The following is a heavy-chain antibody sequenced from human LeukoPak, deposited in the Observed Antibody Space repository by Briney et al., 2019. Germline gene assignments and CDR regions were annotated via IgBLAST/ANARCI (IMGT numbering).Heavy chain of an antibody. D-gene: IGHD4-23*01. CDR1: GHTFTTYG. CDR2: ISGYNGNT. J-gene: IGHJ4*02. CDR3: ARNLYGGNSWDVFDY. Sequence: ASVKVSCKASGHTFTTYGISWVRQAPGQGLAWMGWISGYNGNTDYAQKFQGRVTMTTDTSTNTAYMELSSLRSEDTAVYYCARNLYGGNSWDVFDYWGQGTLVTVSS. V-gene: IGHV1-18*01.